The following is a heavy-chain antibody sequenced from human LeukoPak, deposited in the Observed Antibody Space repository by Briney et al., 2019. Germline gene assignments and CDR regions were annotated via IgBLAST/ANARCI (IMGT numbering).Heavy chain of an antibody. Sequence: SVKVSCTASGGTFSSYAISWVRQAPGQGLEWMGGIIPIFGTANYAQKFQGRVTITADESTSTAYMELSSLRSEDTAVYYCAREPADYDILTEGVYWGQGTLVTVSS. CDR1: GGTFSSYA. CDR3: AREPADYDILTEGVY. CDR2: IIPIFGTA. D-gene: IGHD3-9*01. J-gene: IGHJ4*02. V-gene: IGHV1-69*01.